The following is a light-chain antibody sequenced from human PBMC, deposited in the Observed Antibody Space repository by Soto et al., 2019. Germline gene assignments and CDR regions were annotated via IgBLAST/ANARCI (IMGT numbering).Light chain of an antibody. CDR2: GVT. CDR1: TSDIGFYDY. Sequence: QSALTQPASVSGSPGQSLTISCTGTTSDIGFYDYVSWYQQYPGKAPKLLIYGVTIRPSGISNRFSGSKSGSTASLTISGLRDEDEADYYCSSYTSSTSLHVVFGGGTKVTVL. CDR3: SSYTSSTSLHVV. J-gene: IGLJ2*01. V-gene: IGLV2-14*01.